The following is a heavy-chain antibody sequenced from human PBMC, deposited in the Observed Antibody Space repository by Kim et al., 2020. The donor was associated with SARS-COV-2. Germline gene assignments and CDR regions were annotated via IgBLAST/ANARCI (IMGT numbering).Heavy chain of an antibody. J-gene: IGHJ6*02. Sequence: GGSLRLSCAASGFTFSSYEMNWVRQAPGKGLEWVSYISSSGSTIYYADSVKGRFTISRDNAKNSLYLQMNSLRAEDTAVYYCWGILTLGYGMDVWGQGTTVTVSS. CDR1: GFTFSSYE. CDR3: WGILTLGYGMDV. V-gene: IGHV3-48*03. D-gene: IGHD3-10*01. CDR2: ISSSGSTI.